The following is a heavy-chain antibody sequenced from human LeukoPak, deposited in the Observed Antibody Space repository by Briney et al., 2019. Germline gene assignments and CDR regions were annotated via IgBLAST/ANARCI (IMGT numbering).Heavy chain of an antibody. CDR3: ARDSSGPWFDP. Sequence: GGSLRLSCAVSGFIFNNYIMNWVRQAPGKGLEWVSSITGSGSFVYYADSVKGRFTISRDNAKNSLFLQMNSLRAEDTAVYYCARDSSGPWFDPWGQGTLVTASS. V-gene: IGHV3-21*01. CDR1: GFIFNNYI. J-gene: IGHJ5*02. D-gene: IGHD6-6*01. CDR2: ITGSGSFV.